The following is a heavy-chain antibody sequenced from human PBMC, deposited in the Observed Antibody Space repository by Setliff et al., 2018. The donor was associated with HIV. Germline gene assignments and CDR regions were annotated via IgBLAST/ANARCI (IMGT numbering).Heavy chain of an antibody. V-gene: IGHV3-11*04. D-gene: IGHD6-6*01. CDR3: ARDIPPEYPGFDL. J-gene: IGHJ3*01. CDR1: GFRFSDYY. CDR2: ISSSGRTI. Sequence: SLRLSCAASGFRFSDYYMNWIRQAPGKGLEWISSISSSGRTIKYADSMKGRFTISRDNAKRSLYLQMNSLRVEDTAVYYCARDIPPEYPGFDLWGQGTVVTVSS.